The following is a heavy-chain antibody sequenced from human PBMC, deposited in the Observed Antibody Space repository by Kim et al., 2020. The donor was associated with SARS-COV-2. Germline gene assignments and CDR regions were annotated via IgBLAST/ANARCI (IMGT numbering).Heavy chain of an antibody. D-gene: IGHD5-18*01. CDR1: GGSFSGYY. CDR2: INHSGST. Sequence: SETLSLTCAVYGGSFSGYYWSWIRQPPGKGLEWIGEINHSGSTNYNPSLKSRVTISVDTSKNQFSLKLSSVTAADTAVYYCARFSGGYSYGRTNFGDYWGQGTLVTVSS. CDR3: ARFSGGYSYGRTNFGDY. V-gene: IGHV4-34*01. J-gene: IGHJ4*02.